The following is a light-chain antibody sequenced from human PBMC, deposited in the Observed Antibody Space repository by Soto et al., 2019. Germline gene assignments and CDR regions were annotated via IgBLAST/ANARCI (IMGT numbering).Light chain of an antibody. CDR1: QSVLYNSNNKNY. J-gene: IGKJ3*01. CDR3: QQYYSSPFT. Sequence: DIVMTQSPDSLAVSLGERATINCKSSQSVLYNSNNKNYLAWYQQKPGQPPNLLIYWASTRESGVSDRFSGSGSGTDFTLTISSLQAEHVAAYYCQQYYSSPFTFGPGTKGEIK. CDR2: WAS. V-gene: IGKV4-1*01.